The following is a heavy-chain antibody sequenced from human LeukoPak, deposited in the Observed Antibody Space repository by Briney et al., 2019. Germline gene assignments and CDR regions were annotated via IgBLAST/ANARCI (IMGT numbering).Heavy chain of an antibody. V-gene: IGHV1-2*02. CDR2: INPNSGGA. CDR3: ARVGDGYNYFAFDI. CDR1: GYTFTGYY. J-gene: IGHJ3*02. Sequence: ASVKVSCKASGYTFTGYYMHWVRQAPGHGLEWMGWINPNSGGANYAQKFQGRVTMTRDTSISTAYMELSRLRSDDTAVYYCARVGDGYNYFAFDIWGQGTMVTVSS. D-gene: IGHD5-24*01.